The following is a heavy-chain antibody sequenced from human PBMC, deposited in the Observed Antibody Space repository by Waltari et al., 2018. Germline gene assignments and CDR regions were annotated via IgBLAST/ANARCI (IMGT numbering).Heavy chain of an antibody. D-gene: IGHD3-22*01. Sequence: QLQLQESGPGLVKPSETLSLTCTVSGGSISSSSYYWGWIRQPPGKGLEWIGSIYYSGSTYYPPSRKFRVTISVDTSKNLFSLKLSSVTAADTAVYCCASQYYYDSSGYYDYWGQGTLVTVSS. V-gene: IGHV4-39*07. J-gene: IGHJ4*02. CDR3: ASQYYYDSSGYYDY. CDR2: IYYSGST. CDR1: GGSISSSSYY.